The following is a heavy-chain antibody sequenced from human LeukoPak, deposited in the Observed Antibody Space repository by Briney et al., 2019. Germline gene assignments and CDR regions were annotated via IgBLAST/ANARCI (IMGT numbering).Heavy chain of an antibody. V-gene: IGHV3-30*03. CDR1: GFTFSSYG. Sequence: GRSLRLSCAASGFTFSSYGMHWVRQAPGKGLEWVAVISYDGSNKYYADSVKGRFTISRDNSKNTLYLQMNSLRAEDTAVYYCARDIAAAGTRWFDPWGQGTLVTVSS. CDR3: ARDIAAAGTRWFDP. J-gene: IGHJ5*02. CDR2: ISYDGSNK. D-gene: IGHD6-13*01.